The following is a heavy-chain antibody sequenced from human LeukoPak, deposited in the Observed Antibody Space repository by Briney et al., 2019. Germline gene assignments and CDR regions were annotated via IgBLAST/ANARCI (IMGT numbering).Heavy chain of an antibody. D-gene: IGHD6-13*01. V-gene: IGHV4-34*01. J-gene: IGHJ3*02. CDR2: INHSGIT. CDR1: GVSFSGYY. CDR3: ARGLSIGYSSSWYAPAPFDAFDI. Sequence: ETLSLTCAVYGVSFSGYYWSWIRPPPGQGLEWIGEINHSGITNYNPSLKSRVTISVDTSKDQFSLKPSSVTAADTAVYYCARGLSIGYSSSWYAPAPFDAFDIWGQGTMVTVSS.